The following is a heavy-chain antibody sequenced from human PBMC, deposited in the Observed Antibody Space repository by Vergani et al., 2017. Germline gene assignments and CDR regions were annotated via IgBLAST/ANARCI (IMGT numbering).Heavy chain of an antibody. CDR1: GYTFTSYD. Sequence: QVQLVQSGAEVKKPGASVKVSCKASGYTFTSYDINWVRQATGQGLEWMGWMNPNSGNTGYAQKFQGRVTMTRNTSISPAYMELSSLRSEDTAVYYCARDTADPQPEHNYGMDVWGQGTTVTVS. V-gene: IGHV1-8*01. D-gene: IGHD5-18*01. CDR3: ARDTADPQPEHNYGMDV. J-gene: IGHJ6*02. CDR2: MNPNSGNT.